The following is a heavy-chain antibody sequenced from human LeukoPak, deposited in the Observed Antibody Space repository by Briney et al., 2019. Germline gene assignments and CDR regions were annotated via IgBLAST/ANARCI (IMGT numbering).Heavy chain of an antibody. J-gene: IGHJ4*02. D-gene: IGHD3/OR15-3a*01. V-gene: IGHV3-7*01. CDR1: GFTFSSYW. CDR3: ARDDGFSCYSY. CDR2: MNLDGSEK. Sequence: GRSLRLSCAASGFTFSSYWMTWVRQAPGKGLEWVANMNLDGSEKFYVDSVKGRFTISRDNAKNSLFLQMNSLTAEDTAVYYCARDDGFSCYSYWGQGTLVTVSS.